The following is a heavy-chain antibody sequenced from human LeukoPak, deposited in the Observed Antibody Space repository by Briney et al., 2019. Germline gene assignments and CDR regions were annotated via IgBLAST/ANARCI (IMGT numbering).Heavy chain of an antibody. CDR3: ARYCSGGSCYGGGFD. Sequence: PSETLSLTCAVYGGSFSGYYWSWIRQPPGKGLEWIGEINHSGSTNYNPSLKSRVTISVDTSKNQFSLKLSSVTTADTAVYYCARYCSGGSCYGGGFDWGQGTLVTVSS. D-gene: IGHD2-15*01. V-gene: IGHV4-34*01. CDR2: INHSGST. CDR1: GGSFSGYY. J-gene: IGHJ4*02.